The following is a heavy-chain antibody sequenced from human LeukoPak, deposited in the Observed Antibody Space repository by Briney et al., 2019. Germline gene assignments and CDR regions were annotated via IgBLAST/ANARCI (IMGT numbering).Heavy chain of an antibody. CDR3: ARHYYGSGSYYRFGWFDP. CDR1: GHSFTSYW. V-gene: IGHV5-51*01. J-gene: IGHJ5*02. D-gene: IGHD3-10*01. Sequence: GESLQISCQGSGHSFTSYWIGWVRQMPGKGLEWMGIIYPGDSDTRYSPSFQGQVTISADKSISTAFLQWSSLKASDTAMYYCARHYYGSGSYYRFGWFDPWGQGTLVTVSS. CDR2: IYPGDSDT.